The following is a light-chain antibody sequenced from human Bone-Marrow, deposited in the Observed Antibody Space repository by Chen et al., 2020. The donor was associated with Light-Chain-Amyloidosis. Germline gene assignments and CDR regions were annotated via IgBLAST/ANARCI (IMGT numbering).Light chain of an antibody. CDR3: QVWDISSDQVV. V-gene: IGLV3-21*02. CDR1: KIGRKG. J-gene: IGLJ2*01. Sequence: SYVVTQPPSVSEAPGQTATITCGGNKIGRKGVHWYQQKPGQAPVLVVYDDSDRPSGIPERFSGSNSGNTATLTISSVEAGDEADYYCQVWDISSDQVVFGGGTKLTVL. CDR2: DDS.